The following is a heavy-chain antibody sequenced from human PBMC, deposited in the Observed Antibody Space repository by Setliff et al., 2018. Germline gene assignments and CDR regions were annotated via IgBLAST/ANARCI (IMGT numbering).Heavy chain of an antibody. J-gene: IGHJ3*01. CDR3: ARLGVCPDAFDV. Sequence: ESLKISCKGSGYRFTRNGVAWVRQMPGKGLEWMGIVFPADSDTRYSPSFQGQVTISADKSINTAYLQWRSLKASDTAVYYCARLGVCPDAFDVWGPGTMVTVSS. D-gene: IGHD2-8*02. V-gene: IGHV5-51*01. CDR2: VFPADSDT. CDR1: GYRFTRNG.